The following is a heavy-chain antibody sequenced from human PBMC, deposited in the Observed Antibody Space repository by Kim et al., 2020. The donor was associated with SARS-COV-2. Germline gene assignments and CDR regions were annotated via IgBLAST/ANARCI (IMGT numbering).Heavy chain of an antibody. J-gene: IGHJ5*02. Sequence: ASVKVSCKASGYTFTSYAMHWVRQAPGQRLEWMGWINAGNGNTKYSQKFQGRVTITRDTSASTAYMELSSLRSEDTAVYYCARGGGVLWPRWFDPWGQGTLVTVSS. V-gene: IGHV1-3*01. CDR2: INAGNGNT. D-gene: IGHD3-10*01. CDR1: GYTFTSYA. CDR3: ARGGGVLWPRWFDP.